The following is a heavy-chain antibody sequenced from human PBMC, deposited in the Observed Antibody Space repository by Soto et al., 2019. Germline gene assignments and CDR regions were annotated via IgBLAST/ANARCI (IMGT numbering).Heavy chain of an antibody. CDR2: IYYSGST. V-gene: IGHV4-30-4*01. J-gene: IGHJ4*02. CDR1: GGSISSGDYH. D-gene: IGHD5-12*01. Sequence: QVQLQESGPGLVKPSQTLSLTCTVSGGSISSGDYHWSWIRQPPGKGLEWIGYIYYSGSTYYNPSLKSRVTISVDTSKKQLSLKLSSVTAADTAVYYCARARGHSGYDSWGYYFDYWGQGTLVTVSS. CDR3: ARARGHSGYDSWGYYFDY.